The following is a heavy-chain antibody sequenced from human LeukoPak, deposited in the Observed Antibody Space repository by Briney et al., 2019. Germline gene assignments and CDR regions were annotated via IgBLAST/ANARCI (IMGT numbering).Heavy chain of an antibody. Sequence: GGSLRLSCAASGFTFSSYWMSWVRQAPGKGLEWVADIKQDGSVKYYVDSVKGRFTISRDTAKKSLYLQMNSLRAEDTAVYYCARDLTVGATFDYWGQGTLVTVSS. D-gene: IGHD1-26*01. CDR3: ARDLTVGATFDY. CDR1: GFTFSSYW. J-gene: IGHJ4*02. CDR2: IKQDGSVK. V-gene: IGHV3-7*01.